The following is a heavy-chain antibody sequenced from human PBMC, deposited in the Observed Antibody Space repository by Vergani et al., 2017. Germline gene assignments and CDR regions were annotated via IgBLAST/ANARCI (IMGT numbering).Heavy chain of an antibody. CDR2: MYTSGHT. CDR1: GASVSRGTYY. V-gene: IGHV4-61*02. D-gene: IGHD2-21*01. Sequence: QVQLQESGPGLLKPSQTLSLTCTVSGASVSRGTYYWTWIRQPAGKKLEWLVRMYTSGHTIYNPSLESRVTMSVDTSKNQFSLQLSSVTAADTAVYYCARASHCINCYSEGPNGPGYYYMDVWGKGTTVTVSS. J-gene: IGHJ6*03. CDR3: ARASHCINCYSEGPNGPGYYYMDV.